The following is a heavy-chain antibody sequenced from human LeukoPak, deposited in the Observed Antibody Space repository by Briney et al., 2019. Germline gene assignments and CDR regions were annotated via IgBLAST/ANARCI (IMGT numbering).Heavy chain of an antibody. Sequence: GASVKVSCKASGYTFTGYYMHWVRQAPGQGLEWMGWINPNSGGTNYAQKFQGRVTMTRDTSISTAYMELSRLRSDDTAVYYCARDASRTLYGSSGLDAFDIWGQGTMVTVSS. D-gene: IGHD6-6*01. CDR1: GYTFTGYY. CDR3: ARDASRTLYGSSGLDAFDI. J-gene: IGHJ3*02. V-gene: IGHV1-2*02. CDR2: INPNSGGT.